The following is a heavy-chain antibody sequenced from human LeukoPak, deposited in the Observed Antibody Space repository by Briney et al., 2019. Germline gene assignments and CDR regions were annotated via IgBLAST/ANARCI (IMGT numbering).Heavy chain of an antibody. CDR3: ARNQETMPRGYYYYYMDV. D-gene: IGHD2-2*01. CDR1: GGTFRTLA. J-gene: IGHJ6*03. V-gene: IGHV1-69*13. Sequence: ASVKVSCKASGGTFRTLAISWVRQAPGQGLEWLGGIIPMLGTPKYAQNFQGRVTINADESKSTVYMELTSLRSDDTAIYYCARNQETMPRGYYYYYMDVWGKGTTVTISS. CDR2: IIPMLGTP.